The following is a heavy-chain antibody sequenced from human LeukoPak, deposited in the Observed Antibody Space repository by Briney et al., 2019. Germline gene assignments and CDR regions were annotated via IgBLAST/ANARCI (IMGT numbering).Heavy chain of an antibody. Sequence: WASVKVSFKASGYTFTGYYMHWVRPAPGQGLGWMGWINPNRGGTNYAQTLQGRVTMTRDTSISRAYMELSRLRSDDTAVYYCARYRIGYNYGYDYWGQGTLVTVSS. J-gene: IGHJ4*02. D-gene: IGHD5-18*01. CDR2: INPNRGGT. V-gene: IGHV1-2*02. CDR1: GYTFTGYY. CDR3: ARYRIGYNYGYDY.